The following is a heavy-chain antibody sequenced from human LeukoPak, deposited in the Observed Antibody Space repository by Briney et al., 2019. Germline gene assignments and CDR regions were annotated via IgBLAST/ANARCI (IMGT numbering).Heavy chain of an antibody. J-gene: IGHJ6*03. CDR1: GGSISGYY. Sequence: SETLSLTCTVSGGSISGYYWSWIRQPAGKGLEWIGRIYTSGSTNYNPSLKSRVTMSVDTSKNQFSLKLSSVTAADTAVYYCAREVGATSYYYYYMDVWGKGTTVTVSS. V-gene: IGHV4-4*07. CDR2: IYTSGST. D-gene: IGHD1-26*01. CDR3: AREVGATSYYYYYMDV.